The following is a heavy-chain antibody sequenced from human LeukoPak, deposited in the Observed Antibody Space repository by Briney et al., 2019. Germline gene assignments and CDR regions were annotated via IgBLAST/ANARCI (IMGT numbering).Heavy chain of an antibody. CDR3: ATGMVYAMASD. CDR1: GGSISSGSYY. J-gene: IGHJ4*02. D-gene: IGHD2-8*01. CDR2: IYTSGST. Sequence: PSQTLSLTCTVSGGSISSGSYYWSWIRQPAGKGLEWIGRIYTSGSTNYNPSLKSRVTISVDTSKNQFSLKLSSVTAADTAVYYCATGMVYAMASDWGQGTLVTVSS. V-gene: IGHV4-61*02.